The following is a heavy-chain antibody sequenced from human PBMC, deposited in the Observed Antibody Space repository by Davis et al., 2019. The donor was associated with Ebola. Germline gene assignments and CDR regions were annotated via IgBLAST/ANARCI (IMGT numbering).Heavy chain of an antibody. CDR3: ARDRVRDIVVVVAATGWFDP. CDR2: TNPNSGGT. J-gene: IGHJ5*02. CDR1: GYTFTGYY. D-gene: IGHD2-15*01. V-gene: IGHV1-2*02. Sequence: ASVKVSCKASGYTFTGYYMHWVRQAPGQGLEWMGWTNPNSGGTNYAQKFQGRVTRTRDTSISTAYMELSRLRSDDTAVYYCARDRVRDIVVVVAATGWFDPWGQGTLVTVSS.